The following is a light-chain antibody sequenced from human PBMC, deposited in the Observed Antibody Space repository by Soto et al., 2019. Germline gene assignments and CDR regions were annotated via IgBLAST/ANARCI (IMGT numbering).Light chain of an antibody. CDR1: QSVSRSY. J-gene: IGKJ1*01. Sequence: EIVLTQSPGTLSLSPGERATLSCRASQSVSRSYLAWYQQKPGQAPRLLIYGASSRATGIPDRFSGSGSGTAFTLTISRREPEDFAVYYCQQYDSSPWTFGQGTKVEIK. CDR2: GAS. V-gene: IGKV3-20*01. CDR3: QQYDSSPWT.